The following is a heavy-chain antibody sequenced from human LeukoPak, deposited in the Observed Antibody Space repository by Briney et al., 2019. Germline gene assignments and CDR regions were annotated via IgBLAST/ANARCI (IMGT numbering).Heavy chain of an antibody. J-gene: IGHJ4*02. CDR3: ARNGRDPTSAIYYFDC. CDR1: GYSFTSYW. CDR2: LYPCDSDT. V-gene: IGHV5-51*01. Sequence: GEPLKISFKGFGYSFTSYWNGWGRQTPGKGLEGMVILYPCDSDTRYSPSFQGQVTISADKSINTAYLQWSSLKASDTAMYYCARNGRDPTSAIYYFDCRGQGTMVTVCS. D-gene: IGHD2-8*01.